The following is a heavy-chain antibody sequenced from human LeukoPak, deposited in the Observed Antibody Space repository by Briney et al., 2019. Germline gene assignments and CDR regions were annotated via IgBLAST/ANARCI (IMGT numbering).Heavy chain of an antibody. J-gene: IGHJ4*02. CDR1: GFTFSSYG. D-gene: IGHD6-13*01. Sequence: GGSLRLSCAASGFTFSSYGTSWVRQAPGKGLEWVSAISGSGGSTYYADSVKGRFTISRDNSKNTLYLQMNSLRAEDTAVYYCAKGYSSSWRGYFDYWGQGTLVTVSS. CDR2: ISGSGGST. V-gene: IGHV3-23*01. CDR3: AKGYSSSWRGYFDY.